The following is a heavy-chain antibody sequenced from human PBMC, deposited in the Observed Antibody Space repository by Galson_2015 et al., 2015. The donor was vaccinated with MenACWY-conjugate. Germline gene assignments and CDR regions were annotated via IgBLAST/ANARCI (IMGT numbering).Heavy chain of an antibody. V-gene: IGHV1-69*02. CDR3: ARARRDGYNDYYYYGMDV. CDR1: GGTFSSYT. CDR2: IIPILGIA. Sequence: SVKVSCKASGGTFSSYTISWVRQAPGQGLEWMGRIIPILGIANYAQKFQGRVTITADKSTSTAYMGLSSLRSEDTAVYYCARARRDGYNDYYYYGMDVWGQGTTVTVSS. J-gene: IGHJ6*02. D-gene: IGHD5-24*01.